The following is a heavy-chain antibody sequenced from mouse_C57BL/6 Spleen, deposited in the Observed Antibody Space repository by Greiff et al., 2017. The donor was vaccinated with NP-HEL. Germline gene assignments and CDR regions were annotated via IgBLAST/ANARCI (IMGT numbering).Heavy chain of an antibody. D-gene: IGHD2-1*01. J-gene: IGHJ4*01. V-gene: IGHV1-50*01. CDR1: GYTFTSYW. Sequence: QVQLQQPGAELVKPGASVKLSCKASGYTFTSYWMQWVKQRPGQGLEWIGEIDPSDSYTNYNQKFKGKATLTVDTSSSTAYMQLSSLTSEDSAVYYCARFYGNYVEGAMDYWGQGTSVTVSS. CDR2: IDPSDSYT. CDR3: ARFYGNYVEGAMDY.